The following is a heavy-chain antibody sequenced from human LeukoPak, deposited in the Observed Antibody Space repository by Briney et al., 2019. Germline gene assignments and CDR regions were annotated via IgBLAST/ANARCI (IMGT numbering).Heavy chain of an antibody. J-gene: IGHJ4*02. CDR2: IYYSGST. V-gene: IGHV4-59*01. Sequence: SETLSLTCTVSGGSLSSSYWSWVRQPPGKGLEWMGYIYYSGSTNYNPPLKSRVTISVAASKNQFSLKLSSVTAADTAGYYCARGGWPYFDYWGQGTLVTVSS. CDR3: ARGGWPYFDY. D-gene: IGHD2-15*01. CDR1: GGSLSSSY.